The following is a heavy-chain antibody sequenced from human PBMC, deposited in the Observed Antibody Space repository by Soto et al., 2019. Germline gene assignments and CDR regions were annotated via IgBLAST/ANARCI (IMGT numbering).Heavy chain of an antibody. Sequence: SGGSLRLSCAASGFTFSSYAMSWIRQAPGKGLEWVSYISSSGSTIYYADSVKGRFTISRDDAKNSLYLQMNSLRAEDTAVYYCAASTYYDFWSGYYNAFDMWGQGTMVTVSS. V-gene: IGHV3-11*01. D-gene: IGHD3-3*01. J-gene: IGHJ3*02. CDR3: AASTYYDFWSGYYNAFDM. CDR1: GFTFSSYA. CDR2: ISSSGSTI.